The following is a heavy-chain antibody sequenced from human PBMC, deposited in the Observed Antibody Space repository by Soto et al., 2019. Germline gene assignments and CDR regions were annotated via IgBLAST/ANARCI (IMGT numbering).Heavy chain of an antibody. CDR2: INPNRGNT. Sequence: ASVKVSCKVPGYTFPSYEFNGLRQATGQGLEGVGSINPNRGNTGYAQKVEGRVTMTRNTSISTAYMELSSLRSEDTAVYYCARIGDTAMVISGMDVWGQGTTVTVSS. V-gene: IGHV1-8*01. J-gene: IGHJ6*02. CDR1: GYTFPSYE. D-gene: IGHD5-18*01. CDR3: ARIGDTAMVISGMDV.